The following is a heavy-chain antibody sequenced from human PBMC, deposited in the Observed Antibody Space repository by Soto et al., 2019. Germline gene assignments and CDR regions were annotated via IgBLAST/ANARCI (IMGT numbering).Heavy chain of an antibody. D-gene: IGHD1-26*01. CDR1: GGSISSGGYS. CDR2: IYYSGST. J-gene: IGHJ4*02. V-gene: IGHV4-31*03. Sequence: PSETLSLTCTVSGGSISSGGYSWTWIRQHPGKGLEWIGYIYYSGSTYYNPSLKSRVTISVDTSKNQFSLKLSSVTAADTAVYYCAREGGIVGATAADYWGQGTLVTVSS. CDR3: AREGGIVGATAADY.